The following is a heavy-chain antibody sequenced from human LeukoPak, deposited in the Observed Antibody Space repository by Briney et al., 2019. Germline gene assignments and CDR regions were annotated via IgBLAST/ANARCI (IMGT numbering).Heavy chain of an antibody. CDR1: GGSFSDYY. J-gene: IGHJ4*02. CDR2: INHSGST. V-gene: IGHV4-34*01. CDR3: ARRHDSSGYYGFDY. Sequence: SETLSLTCAVYGGSFSDYYWSCIRQPPGKGLEWIGEINHSGSTNYNPSLKSRVTISVDTSKNQFSLKLSSVTAADTAVYYCARRHDSSGYYGFDYWGQVILVTVSS. D-gene: IGHD3-22*01.